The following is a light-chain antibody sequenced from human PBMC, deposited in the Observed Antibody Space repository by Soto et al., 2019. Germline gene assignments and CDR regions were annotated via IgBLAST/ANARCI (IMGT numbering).Light chain of an antibody. J-gene: IGKJ2*01. V-gene: IGKV3-20*01. Sequence: EIVLTQSPGTLSLSPGERATLSCRASQSVSSTYLAWDQQKPGQAPRLLIYGASSRATGIPDRFSGSGSGTDFTLTISRLEPEDFAVYYCQQYGSSPPYTFGQGTKLEI. CDR3: QQYGSSPPYT. CDR1: QSVSSTY. CDR2: GAS.